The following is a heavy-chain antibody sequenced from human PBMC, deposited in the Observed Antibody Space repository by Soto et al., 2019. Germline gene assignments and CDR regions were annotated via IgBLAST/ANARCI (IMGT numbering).Heavy chain of an antibody. CDR2: IYWNDDK. Sequence: QITLKESGPTLVKPTQTLTLTCTFSGFSLSTSGVGVGWIRQPPGKALEWLALIYWNDDKRYSPSLKSRLTITKDTSKNQVVLTMTNMDPVDTATYYCAHTITFGGAIVRPFDYWGQGTLVTVSS. D-gene: IGHD3-16*02. CDR1: GFSLSTSGVG. CDR3: AHTITFGGAIVRPFDY. J-gene: IGHJ4*02. V-gene: IGHV2-5*01.